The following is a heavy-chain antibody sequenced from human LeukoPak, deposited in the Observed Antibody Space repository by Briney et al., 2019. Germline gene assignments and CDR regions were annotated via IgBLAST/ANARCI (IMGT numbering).Heavy chain of an antibody. Sequence: PGGTLRLSCAASGFTFSSHGMSWVRQAPGKGLEWVANVNQGGTEKYYVDSVKGRFTISRDNAENSLYLQMNGLRAEDTAVYYCAREHYFYYMDGWGKGTTVTVSS. CDR3: AREHYFYYMDG. J-gene: IGHJ6*03. CDR2: VNQGGTEK. V-gene: IGHV3-7*01. CDR1: GFTFSSHG.